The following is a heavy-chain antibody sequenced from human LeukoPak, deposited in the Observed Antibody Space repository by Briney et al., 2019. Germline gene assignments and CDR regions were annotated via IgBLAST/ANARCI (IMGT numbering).Heavy chain of an antibody. Sequence: GASVKVSCKATGCTFTAYDLHWVRQAPGHGPEWMGRINTNSGDTNYGQKFQDRVTMTRDTSITTVYMELSRLTSDDTAVYYCARDRLSAAGRGGWGPGTLVTVSS. CDR2: INTNSGDT. V-gene: IGHV1-2*06. D-gene: IGHD6-13*01. CDR3: ARDRLSAAGRGG. CDR1: GCTFTAYD. J-gene: IGHJ4*02.